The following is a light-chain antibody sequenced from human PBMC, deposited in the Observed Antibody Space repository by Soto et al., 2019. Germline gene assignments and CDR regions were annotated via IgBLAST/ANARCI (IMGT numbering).Light chain of an antibody. CDR2: AAS. J-gene: IGKJ1*01. Sequence: EIQLAQSPSVLSASVGDRVSITCRASQGISSYLAWYQQKPGKAPKLRMYAASNLQSGVPSRFSGSGSGTEFTLTISSLQPEDFATYCCQQLKSYPQTFGQGTKVDI. CDR3: QQLKSYPQT. V-gene: IGKV1-9*01. CDR1: QGISSY.